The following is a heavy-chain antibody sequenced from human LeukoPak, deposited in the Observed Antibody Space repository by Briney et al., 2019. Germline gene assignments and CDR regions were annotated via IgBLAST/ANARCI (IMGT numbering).Heavy chain of an antibody. Sequence: GASVKLSCKASGYTFTSYVIHWVRQAPGQRPEWMGWISAGNGNTEYSQKFQGRVTITRDTSASTAYMELSSLRSEDTAVYYCARDFSSSWYVFCYWGQGILVTVSS. J-gene: IGHJ4*02. CDR3: ARDFSSSWYVFCY. V-gene: IGHV1-3*01. D-gene: IGHD6-13*01. CDR2: ISAGNGNT. CDR1: GYTFTSYV.